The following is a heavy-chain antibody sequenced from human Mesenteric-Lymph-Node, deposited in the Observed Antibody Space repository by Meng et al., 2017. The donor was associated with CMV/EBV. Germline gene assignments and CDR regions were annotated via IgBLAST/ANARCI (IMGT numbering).Heavy chain of an antibody. Sequence: GGSLRLSCAASGFSFTNAWMTWVRQAPGKGLEWVSAFSGSGGSTYYADSVKGRFTISRDNSKDTLYLQMNSLRAEDTAIYYCAKENDFWSGYVDYWGQGTLVTVSS. CDR1: GFSFTNAW. J-gene: IGHJ4*02. V-gene: IGHV3-23*01. CDR3: AKENDFWSGYVDY. D-gene: IGHD3-3*01. CDR2: FSGSGGST.